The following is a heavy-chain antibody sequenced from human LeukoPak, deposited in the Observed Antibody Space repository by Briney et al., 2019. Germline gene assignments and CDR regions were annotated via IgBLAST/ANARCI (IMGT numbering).Heavy chain of an antibody. CDR1: GYNFDSHW. CDR3: AREARGSSSDY. D-gene: IGHD3-10*01. J-gene: IGHJ4*02. Sequence: GESLKISCKGSGYNFDSHWIGWVRQMPGKGLEWMGIIYPGDSDTRYSPSFRGQVTISADMSISTAYLQWNSLKASDSAMYYCAREARGSSSDYWGQGTLVTVSS. V-gene: IGHV5-51*01. CDR2: IYPGDSDT.